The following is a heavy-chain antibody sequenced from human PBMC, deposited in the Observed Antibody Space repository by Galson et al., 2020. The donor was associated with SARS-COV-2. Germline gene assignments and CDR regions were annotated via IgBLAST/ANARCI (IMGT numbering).Heavy chain of an antibody. V-gene: IGHV3-23*01. Sequence: GESLKISCAASGFTFSSFAMSWVRQAPGKRLQWVSGFSGSATSAYYADSVKGRFTISRDNSKNTLYLQMNSLRAEDTAIYYCAKEGTWYSSSWFDYWGLGTLVTVSS. CDR1: GFTFSSFA. J-gene: IGHJ4*02. D-gene: IGHD6-13*01. CDR3: AKEGTWYSSSWFDY. CDR2: FSGSATSA.